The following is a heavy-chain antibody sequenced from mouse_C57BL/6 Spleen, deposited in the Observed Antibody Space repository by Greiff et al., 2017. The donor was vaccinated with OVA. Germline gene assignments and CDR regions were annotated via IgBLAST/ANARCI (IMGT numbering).Heavy chain of an antibody. Sequence: VKLMESGPELVKPGASVKISCKASGYAFSSSWMNWVKQRPGKGLEWIGRIYPGDGDTNYNGKFKGKATLTADKSSSTAYMQLSSLTSEDSAVYFFARYGSSSYYYAMDYWGQGTSVTVSS. D-gene: IGHD1-1*01. V-gene: IGHV1-82*01. CDR1: GYAFSSSW. CDR2: IYPGDGDT. J-gene: IGHJ4*01. CDR3: ARYGSSSYYYAMDY.